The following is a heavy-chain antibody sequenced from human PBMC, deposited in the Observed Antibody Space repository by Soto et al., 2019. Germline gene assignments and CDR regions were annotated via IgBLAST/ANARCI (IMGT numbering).Heavy chain of an antibody. CDR2: ISSSSSTI. J-gene: IGHJ6*02. V-gene: IGHV3-48*01. Sequence: GSLRLSCAASGFTFSTYSMNWVRQAPGKGLEWVSYISSSSSTIFYTDSVKGRFTVSRDNAKNSLYLQMNSLRVEDTAVYYCARYCSGGSCYPTYYGLDVWGQGTTVTVSS. CDR1: GFTFSTYS. CDR3: ARYCSGGSCYPTYYGLDV. D-gene: IGHD2-15*01.